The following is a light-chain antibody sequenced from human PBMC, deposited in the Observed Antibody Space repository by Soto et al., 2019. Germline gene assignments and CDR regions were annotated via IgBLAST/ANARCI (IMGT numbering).Light chain of an antibody. CDR1: SSDVGGSNY. CDR2: EVS. J-gene: IGLJ1*01. Sequence: QSLLTHPASLSGSPGQSLTISCTGTSSDVGGSNYVSWYQQHPGKAPKLIIYEVSNRPSGVSDRFSGSKSGNTASLTISGLQAEDEADYYCSSYTSSITLRYVFGAGTKVTVL. CDR3: SSYTSSITLRYV. V-gene: IGLV2-14*01.